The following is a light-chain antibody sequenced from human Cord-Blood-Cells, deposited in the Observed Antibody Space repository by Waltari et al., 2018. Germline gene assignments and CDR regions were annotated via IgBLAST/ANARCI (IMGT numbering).Light chain of an antibody. V-gene: IGLV2-23*01. CDR2: EGS. CDR3: CSYAGSSTYV. CDR1: SRDVGSYNL. Sequence: QSALTQPASVSGSPGQSITISCTGTSRDVGSYNLVSWYQQHPGKAPKLMIYEGSKRPSGVSNLFSGSKSGNTASLTISGLQAEDEADYYCCSYAGSSTYVFGTGTKVTVL. J-gene: IGLJ1*01.